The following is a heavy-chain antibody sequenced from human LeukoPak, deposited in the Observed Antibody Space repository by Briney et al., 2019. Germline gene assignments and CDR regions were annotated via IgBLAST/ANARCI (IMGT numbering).Heavy chain of an antibody. CDR3: ARWGRVADTYYCYYGMDV. D-gene: IGHD6-19*01. J-gene: IGHJ6*02. CDR2: INHSGST. V-gene: IGHV4-34*01. CDR1: GGSFSGYY. Sequence: SETLSLTCAVYGGSFSGYYWSWIRQPPGKGLEWIGEINHSGSTNYNPSLKSRVTISVDTSKNQFSLKLSSVTAADTAVYYCARWGRVADTYYCYYGMDVWGQGTTVTVSS.